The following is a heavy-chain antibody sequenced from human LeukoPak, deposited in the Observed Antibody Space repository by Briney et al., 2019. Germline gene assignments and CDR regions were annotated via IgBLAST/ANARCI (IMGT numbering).Heavy chain of an antibody. CDR2: IIPIFGTA. CDR1: GGTFSSYA. Sequence: GASVKVSCKASGGTFSSYAISWVRQAPGQGLEWMGGIIPIFGTANYAQKFQGRVTITTDESTSTAYMELSSLRSEDTAVYYCASQADDFWSGYYEVFFDYWGQGTLVTVSS. J-gene: IGHJ4*02. D-gene: IGHD3-3*01. V-gene: IGHV1-69*05. CDR3: ASQADDFWSGYYEVFFDY.